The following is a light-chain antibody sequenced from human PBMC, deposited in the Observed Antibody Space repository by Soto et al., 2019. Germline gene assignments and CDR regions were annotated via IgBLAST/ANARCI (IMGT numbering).Light chain of an antibody. CDR1: SSDVGGYNY. V-gene: IGLV2-14*01. CDR2: DVS. Sequence: QSVLTQPASVSGSPGQSITISCTGTSSDVGGYNYVSWYQQHPGKAPKLMIYDVSNRPSGVSNRVSGSKSGNTASLTISGLQAEDEAEYYCSSYTSSSASYVFGTGTKLTVL. CDR3: SSYTSSSASYV. J-gene: IGLJ1*01.